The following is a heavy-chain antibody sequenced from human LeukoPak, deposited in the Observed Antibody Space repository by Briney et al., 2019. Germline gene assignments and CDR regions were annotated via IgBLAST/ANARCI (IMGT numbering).Heavy chain of an antibody. D-gene: IGHD2-15*01. CDR1: GFNFSSYG. CDR2: IWYDGSNK. J-gene: IGHJ4*02. CDR3: TRDIGGCYDY. Sequence: GGSLRLSCAASGFNFSSYGMHWVRQAPGRGLEWVAVIWYDGSNKYYADSVKGRFTISRDNSKNTLYLQMNSLRAEDTAVYYCTRDIGGCYDYWGQGTLVTVSS. V-gene: IGHV3-33*01.